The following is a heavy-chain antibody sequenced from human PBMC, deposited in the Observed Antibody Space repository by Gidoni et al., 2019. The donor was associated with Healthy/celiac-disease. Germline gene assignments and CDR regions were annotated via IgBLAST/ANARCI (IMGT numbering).Heavy chain of an antibody. V-gene: IGHV3-66*01. Sequence: EVQLVESGGGLVQPGGSLRLSCAASGFTVRSNYMGWVRQAPGKGLGWVSVIYSGGSTYYADSVKGRFTISRDNSKNTLYLQMNSLRAEDTAVYYCATVTDNSGQDYWGQGTLVTVSS. D-gene: IGHD6-19*01. J-gene: IGHJ4*02. CDR3: ATVTDNSGQDY. CDR1: GFTVRSNY. CDR2: IYSGGST.